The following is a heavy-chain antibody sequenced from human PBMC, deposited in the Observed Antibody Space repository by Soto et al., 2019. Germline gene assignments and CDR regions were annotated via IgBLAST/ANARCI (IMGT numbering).Heavy chain of an antibody. V-gene: IGHV3-7*04. Sequence: HPGGSLRLSCAASGFTFSSYWMSWFRQAPGKGLEWVANIKQDGSEKYCVDSVKGRFTISRDNAKNSLYLQMNSLRAEDTAVYYCARDPGQYYYYYYGMDVWGQGTTVTVSS. J-gene: IGHJ6*02. CDR1: GFTFSSYW. CDR3: ARDPGQYYYYYYGMDV. CDR2: IKQDGSEK.